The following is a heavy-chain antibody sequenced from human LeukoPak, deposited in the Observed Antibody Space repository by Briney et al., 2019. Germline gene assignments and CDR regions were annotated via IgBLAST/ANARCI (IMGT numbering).Heavy chain of an antibody. CDR3: AKDRRAYSYGTDAFDI. CDR1: GFTFSSYA. D-gene: IGHD5-18*01. V-gene: IGHV3-30-3*01. CDR2: ISYDGSQK. Sequence: GGSLRLSCAASGFTFSSYAMHWVRQAPGKGLEWVTIISYDGSQKYYADSVKGRFTISRDNSKNTLYLQMNSLRAEDTAVYYCAKDRRAYSYGTDAFDIWGQGTMVTVSS. J-gene: IGHJ3*02.